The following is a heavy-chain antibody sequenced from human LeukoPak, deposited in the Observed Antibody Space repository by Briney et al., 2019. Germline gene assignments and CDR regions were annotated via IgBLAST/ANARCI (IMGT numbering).Heavy chain of an antibody. V-gene: IGHV1-46*01. CDR1: GYTFTSYY. J-gene: IGHJ6*03. CDR3: ARLGPFNSSSSTNRPYYYYMDV. D-gene: IGHD6-6*01. CDR2: INPSGGST. Sequence: ASVKVSCKASGYTFTSYYMHWVRQAPGQGLEWMGIINPSGGSTSYAQKFQGRVTITADESTSTAYMELSSLRSEDTAVYYCARLGPFNSSSSTNRPYYYYMDVWGKGTTVTVSS.